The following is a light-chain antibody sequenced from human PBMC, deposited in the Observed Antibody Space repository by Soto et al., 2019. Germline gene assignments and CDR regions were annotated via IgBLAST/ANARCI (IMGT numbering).Light chain of an antibody. CDR1: QSLLHSNGYNY. V-gene: IGKV2-28*01. CDR2: LGS. J-gene: IGKJ2*01. CDR3: MQALQTPMYT. Sequence: DIVMTQSPLSLPVTPGEPASISCRSSQSLLHSNGYNYLDWYLQKPGQSPQLLIYLGSNRASGVPDRFSGCGSVTDFTLKISRVEAEDVGVYYCMQALQTPMYTFGQGTKLEIK.